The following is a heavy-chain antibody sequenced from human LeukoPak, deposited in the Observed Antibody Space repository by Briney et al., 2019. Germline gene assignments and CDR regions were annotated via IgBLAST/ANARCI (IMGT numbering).Heavy chain of an antibody. CDR2: ISGSGDST. CDR3: AKGPRVPAADYFFNY. Sequence: GGSLRLSCAASGFTFSNYAMTWVRQAPGKGLEWVSAISGSGDSTYYADSVKGRFTISRDNSKNTLYLQMNSLRAEDTAVYYCAKGPRVPAADYFFNYWGQGTLVTVSS. D-gene: IGHD2-2*01. CDR1: GFTFSNYA. J-gene: IGHJ4*02. V-gene: IGHV3-23*01.